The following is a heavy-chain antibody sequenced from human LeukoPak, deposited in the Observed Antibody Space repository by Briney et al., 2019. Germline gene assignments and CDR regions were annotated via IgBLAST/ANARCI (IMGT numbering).Heavy chain of an antibody. D-gene: IGHD2-2*01. CDR3: ARDIGPATADHYFDY. V-gene: IGHV4-61*01. CDR2: IYYSGST. J-gene: IGHJ4*02. Sequence: SETLSLTCTVSGGSISSSSYYWGWIRQPPGKGLEWIGYIYYSGSTNYNPSLKSRVTISVDTSKNQFSLKLSSVTAADTAVYYCARDIGPATADHYFDYWDQGTLVTVSS. CDR1: GGSISSSSYY.